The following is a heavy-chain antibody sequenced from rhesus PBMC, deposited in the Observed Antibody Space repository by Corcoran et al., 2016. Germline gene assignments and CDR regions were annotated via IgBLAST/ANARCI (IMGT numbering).Heavy chain of an antibody. CDR2: INPYNGNT. CDR1: GYTFTDYY. CDR3: ARKGFDY. Sequence: QVQLVQSGAEVKKPGSSVKVSCKASGYTFTDYYMHWVRQAPRQGLEWMGWINPYNGNTKYAQKFQGRVTMTRDTSTSTAYMELSSLRSEDTAMYYCARKGFDYWGQGVLVTVSS. J-gene: IGHJ4*01. V-gene: IGHV1S2*01.